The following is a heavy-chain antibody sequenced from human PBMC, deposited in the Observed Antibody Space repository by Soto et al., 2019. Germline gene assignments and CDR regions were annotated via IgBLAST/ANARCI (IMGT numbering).Heavy chain of an antibody. Sequence: QVQLVQSGAEVKKPGASVKVSCKASGYTFTSYGISGGRQAPGQGLEWMGWISAYNGNTKYAQKLQGRFTMTTDTSTSTAYMELRRLRSDDTAVYYCARDLGGSYYAPVDYWGQGTLVTFSS. CDR1: GYTFTSYG. D-gene: IGHD2-15*01. J-gene: IGHJ4*02. CDR3: ARDLGGSYYAPVDY. CDR2: ISAYNGNT. V-gene: IGHV1-18*01.